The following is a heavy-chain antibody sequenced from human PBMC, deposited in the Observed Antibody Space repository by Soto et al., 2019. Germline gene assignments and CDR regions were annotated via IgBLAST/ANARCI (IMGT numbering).Heavy chain of an antibody. Sequence: PGESLKISCNGSGYSFTSYWIGWVRQMPGKGLEWMGIIYPGDSDTRYSPSFQGQVTISADKSISTAYLQWSSLKASDTAMYYCARGSGHAYYYYYGMDVWGQGTTVTVSS. D-gene: IGHD2-15*01. V-gene: IGHV5-51*01. CDR1: GYSFTSYW. CDR3: ARGSGHAYYYYYGMDV. CDR2: IYPGDSDT. J-gene: IGHJ6*02.